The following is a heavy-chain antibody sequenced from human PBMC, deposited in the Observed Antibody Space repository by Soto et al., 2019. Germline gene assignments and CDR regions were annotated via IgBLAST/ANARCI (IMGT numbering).Heavy chain of an antibody. D-gene: IGHD2-21*01. V-gene: IGHV3-30-3*02. J-gene: IGHJ3*02. Sequence: GGSLRLSCAASGFTFSSYAMHWVRQAPGKGLEWVAVISYDGSNKYYADSVKGRFTISRDNSKNTLYLQMNSLRAEDTAVYYCAKPPFYSRKRVMDAFDIWGQGTMVTVSS. CDR3: AKPPFYSRKRVMDAFDI. CDR2: ISYDGSNK. CDR1: GFTFSSYA.